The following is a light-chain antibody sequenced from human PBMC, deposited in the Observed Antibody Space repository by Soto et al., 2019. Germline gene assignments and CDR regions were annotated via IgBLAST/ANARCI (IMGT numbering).Light chain of an antibody. Sequence: DIQMTQSTSTLSASVGDRVTITCRASQSISSWLAWYQQKPGKAPKLLIFDASILESGVPSRFSGSGSGTQFTLTISSLQPDDFATYYCQQYNSYLRTFGQGTKVDI. CDR3: QQYNSYLRT. V-gene: IGKV1-5*01. J-gene: IGKJ1*01. CDR2: DAS. CDR1: QSISSW.